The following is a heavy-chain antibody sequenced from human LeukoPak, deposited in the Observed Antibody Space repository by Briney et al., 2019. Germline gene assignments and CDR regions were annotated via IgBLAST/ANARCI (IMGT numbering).Heavy chain of an antibody. D-gene: IGHD3-22*01. Sequence: GGSLRLSCAASGFTFSDYYMSWIRQAPGKGLEWVSYISSSGSTIYHADSVKGRFTISRDNAKNSLYLQMNSLRAEDTAVYYCARNYYYDSSGPWTKTRPGAFDIWGQGTMVTVSS. J-gene: IGHJ3*02. CDR2: ISSSGSTI. V-gene: IGHV3-11*04. CDR3: ARNYYYDSSGPWTKTRPGAFDI. CDR1: GFTFSDYY.